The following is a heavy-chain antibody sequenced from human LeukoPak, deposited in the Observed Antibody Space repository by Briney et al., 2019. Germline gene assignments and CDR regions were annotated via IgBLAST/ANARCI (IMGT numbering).Heavy chain of an antibody. V-gene: IGHV4-61*08. J-gene: IGHJ4*02. CDR2: INHSGGT. CDR3: ARGVDYYGV. D-gene: IGHD3-10*01. Sequence: SETLSLTCTVSGGSIRSGGYYWNWIRQPPVKGLEWIGEINHSGGTNYNPSLKSRVTISVDTSKKQFSLKLSSVTAADTAVYYCARGVDYYGVWGQGTLVTVSS. CDR1: GGSIRSGGYY.